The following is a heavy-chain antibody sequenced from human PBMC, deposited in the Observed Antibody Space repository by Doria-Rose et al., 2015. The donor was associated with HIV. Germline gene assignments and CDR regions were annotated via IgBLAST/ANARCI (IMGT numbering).Heavy chain of an antibody. J-gene: IGHJ4*02. CDR3: ARATLYNFWSGYYPYYFDY. D-gene: IGHD3-3*01. CDR1: GGSISSGDYY. CDR2: IYYSGNT. V-gene: IGHV4-30-4*08. Sequence: VKPSQTLSLTCIVSGGSISSGDYYWSWIRQPPGKGLEWIGYIYYSGNTYCNPSLKSRVTISVDTSKNQFSLKLSSVTAADTAVYYCARATLYNFWSGYYPYYFDYWGQGT.